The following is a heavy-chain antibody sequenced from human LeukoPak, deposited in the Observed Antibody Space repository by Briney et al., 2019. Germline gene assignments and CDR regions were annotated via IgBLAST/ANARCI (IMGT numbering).Heavy chain of an antibody. CDR3: ASDTCSGGTCYSCY. CDR2: INPSSGDT. D-gene: IGHD2-15*01. J-gene: IGHJ4*02. V-gene: IGHV1-2*02. Sequence: GASVKVSCKASGYTVTGYYMHWVRQAPGQGLEWMGWINPSSGDTNSAQKFQGRVTMTRDTSISTAYMELTRLRSDDTAVYYCASDTCSGGTCYSCYWGQGTLVTVSS. CDR1: GYTVTGYY.